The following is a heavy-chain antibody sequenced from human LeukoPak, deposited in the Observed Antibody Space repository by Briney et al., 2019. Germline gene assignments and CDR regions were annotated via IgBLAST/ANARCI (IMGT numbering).Heavy chain of an antibody. CDR3: AKDWGYSSSQGYYFDY. J-gene: IGHJ4*02. Sequence: PGGPLRLSCAVSGFTFSNYAMHWVRQAPGKGLEWVAFISYDGSNKNYAHSVKGRFTISRDNSKNTLYLQMNSLRAEDTAVYYCAKDWGYSSSQGYYFDYWGQGTVVTVSS. CDR2: ISYDGSNK. V-gene: IGHV3-30-3*01. D-gene: IGHD6-13*01. CDR1: GFTFSNYA.